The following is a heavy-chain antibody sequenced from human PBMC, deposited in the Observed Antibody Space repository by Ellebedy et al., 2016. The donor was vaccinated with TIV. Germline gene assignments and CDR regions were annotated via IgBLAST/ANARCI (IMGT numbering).Heavy chain of an antibody. J-gene: IGHJ6*02. CDR3: AREGSGYSYYYYGMDV. D-gene: IGHD3-3*01. CDR2: IIPIFGTA. Sequence: SVKVSXXASGGTFSSYAISWVRQAPGQGLEWMGGIIPIFGTANYAQKFQGRVTITADESTSTAYMELSSLRSEDTAVYYCAREGSGYSYYYYGMDVWGQGTTVTVSS. V-gene: IGHV1-69*13. CDR1: GGTFSSYA.